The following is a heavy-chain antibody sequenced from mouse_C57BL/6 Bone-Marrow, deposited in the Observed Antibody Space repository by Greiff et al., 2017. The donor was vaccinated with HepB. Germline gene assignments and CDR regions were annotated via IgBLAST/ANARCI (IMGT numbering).Heavy chain of an antibody. CDR3: ARRNYGSSLYWYFEV. Sequence: QVQLQQPGAELVKPGASVKLSCKASGYTFTSYWMHWVKQRPGQGLEWIGMIHPNSGSTNYNEKFKSKATLTVDKSSSTAYMQLSSLTSEDSAVYYCARRNYGSSLYWYFEVWGTGTTVTVSS. CDR1: GYTFTSYW. V-gene: IGHV1-64*01. J-gene: IGHJ1*03. D-gene: IGHD1-1*01. CDR2: IHPNSGST.